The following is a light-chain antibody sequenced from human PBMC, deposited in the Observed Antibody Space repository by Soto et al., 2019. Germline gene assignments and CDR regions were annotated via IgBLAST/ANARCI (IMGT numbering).Light chain of an antibody. CDR3: QQYYRYPWT. V-gene: IGKV1-16*02. CDR1: QGISTY. Sequence: DIQMTQSPSSLSASVGDRVTITCRASQGISTYLGWYQQKPGKTPTSLIYSASSLQSGVPSKFSGSGSLTVFTPTNSDMQPDDLATYYCQQYYRYPWTSGQGTKVEIK. J-gene: IGKJ1*01. CDR2: SAS.